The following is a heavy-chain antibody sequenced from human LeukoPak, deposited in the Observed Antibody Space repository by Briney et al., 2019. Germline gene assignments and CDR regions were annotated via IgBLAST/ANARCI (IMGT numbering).Heavy chain of an antibody. CDR1: GFTFNAYG. V-gene: IGHV3-30*02. CDR3: ARGPGTQWQQLIHSEGYFDY. J-gene: IGHJ4*02. Sequence: PGGSLRLSCAASGFTFNAYGMHWVRQAPGKGLEWVAFIRYDGSNKYYADSVKGRFTISRDNSKNTLYLQMNSLRAEDTAVYYCARGPGTQWQQLIHSEGYFDYWGQGTLVTVSS. D-gene: IGHD6-13*01. CDR2: IRYDGSNK.